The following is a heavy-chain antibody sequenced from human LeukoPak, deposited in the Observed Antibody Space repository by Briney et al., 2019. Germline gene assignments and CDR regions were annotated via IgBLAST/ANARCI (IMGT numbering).Heavy chain of an antibody. CDR1: GGSISGYY. Sequence: SETLSLTCTVSGGSISGYYWSWIRQPPGKGLEWIGYIHHSGTTNYNPSLKSRVTMSVDMSRNQFSLRLSSGTAADTAVYYCARLSGLVVVRGTAYYYHSMDVWGQGTTVTV. CDR2: IHHSGTT. D-gene: IGHD2-21*01. CDR3: ARLSGLVVVRGTAYYYHSMDV. J-gene: IGHJ6*02. V-gene: IGHV4-59*08.